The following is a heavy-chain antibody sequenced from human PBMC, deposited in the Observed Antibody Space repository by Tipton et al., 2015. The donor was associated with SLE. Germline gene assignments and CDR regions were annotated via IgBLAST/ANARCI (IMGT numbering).Heavy chain of an antibody. J-gene: IGHJ4*02. Sequence: TLSLTCAVSGASISRSNWWSWVRQPPGKGLEWIGEIYHSGSTHYNPSLKSRVTISVDNSKNQFSLKVSSVTAADTAVYYCARDNSYLDSWGQGILVIVSS. CDR2: IYHSGST. D-gene: IGHD4-11*01. CDR1: GASISRSNW. V-gene: IGHV4-4*02. CDR3: ARDNSYLDS.